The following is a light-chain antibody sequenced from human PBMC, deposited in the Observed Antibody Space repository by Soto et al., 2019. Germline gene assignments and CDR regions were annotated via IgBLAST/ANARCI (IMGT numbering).Light chain of an antibody. V-gene: IGKV3-11*01. CDR2: DAS. Sequence: EIVLTQSPATLSLSPGERVTLSCRASQSVSRSLAWYQQKPGQAPRLLIYDASNRATGIPARFSGSGSGTDFSLTISSLAPEEFAVYYCQQCSSWPYTFGQGTKLDFK. CDR3: QQCSSWPYT. J-gene: IGKJ2*01. CDR1: QSVSRS.